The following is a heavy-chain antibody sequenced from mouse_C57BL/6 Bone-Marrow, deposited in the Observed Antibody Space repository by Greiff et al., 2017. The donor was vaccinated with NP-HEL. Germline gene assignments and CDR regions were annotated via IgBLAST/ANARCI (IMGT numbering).Heavy chain of an antibody. V-gene: IGHV1-62-2*01. Sequence: QVQLQQSGAELVKPGASVKLSCKASGYTFTEYTIHWVKQRSGQGLEWIGWFYPGSGSIKYNEKFKDKATLTADKSSSTVYMALSRLTADGSAVYFGANHEDSNWGGGCAYWGQGTLVTVSA. CDR1: GYTFTEYT. D-gene: IGHD4-1*02. CDR3: ANHEDSNWGGGCAY. J-gene: IGHJ3*01. CDR2: FYPGSGSI.